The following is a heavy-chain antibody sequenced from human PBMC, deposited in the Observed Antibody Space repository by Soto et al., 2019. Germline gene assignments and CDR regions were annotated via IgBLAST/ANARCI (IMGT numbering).Heavy chain of an antibody. J-gene: IGHJ5*02. Sequence: QVQLVESGGGVVQPGRSLRLSCAASGFTFSSYAMHWVRQAPGKGLEWVAVISYDGSNKYYADSVKGRFTISRDNSKNTLYLQMNSLRAEDTAGYYCARDSSPAFIAARSRWFDPWCQGTLVTVSS. CDR1: GFTFSSYA. CDR3: ARDSSPAFIAARSRWFDP. CDR2: ISYDGSNK. V-gene: IGHV3-30-3*01. D-gene: IGHD6-6*01.